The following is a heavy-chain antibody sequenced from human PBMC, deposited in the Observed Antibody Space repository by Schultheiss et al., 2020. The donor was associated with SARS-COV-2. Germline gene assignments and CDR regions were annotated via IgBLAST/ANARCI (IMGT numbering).Heavy chain of an antibody. CDR1: GFTFSSYG. D-gene: IGHD1-26*01. CDR2: ISYDGSNK. J-gene: IGHJ5*02. V-gene: IGHV3-30*03. CDR3: ARVVASWDNHGQNWFDP. Sequence: GGSLRLSCAASGFTFSSYGMHWVRQAPGKGLEWVAVISYDGSNKYYADSVKGRFTISRDNAKNSLYLQMNSLRAEDTAVYYCARVVASWDNHGQNWFDPWGQGTLVTVSS.